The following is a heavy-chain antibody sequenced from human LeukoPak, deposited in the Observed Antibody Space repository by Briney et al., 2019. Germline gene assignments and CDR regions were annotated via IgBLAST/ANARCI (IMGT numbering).Heavy chain of an antibody. J-gene: IGHJ4*02. CDR3: ARVGYSGSPGDY. D-gene: IGHD1-26*01. CDR2: ISSNSGSVI. Sequence: PGGSLRLSCTASGFTFSDFGMKWVRQAPGKGLEWVSYISSNSGSVIYYAGSVKGRFTISRDTAKNSVSLQMNSLRAEDTAVYYCARVGYSGSPGDYWGLGTLVTVSS. CDR1: GFTFSDFG. V-gene: IGHV3-48*01.